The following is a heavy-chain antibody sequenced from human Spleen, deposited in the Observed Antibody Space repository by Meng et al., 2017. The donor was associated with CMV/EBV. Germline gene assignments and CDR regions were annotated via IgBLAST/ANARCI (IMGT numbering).Heavy chain of an antibody. Sequence: ASVKVSCKASGYTFTSYDINWVRQATGQGLEWMGWMNPNSGNTGYAQKFQGRVTMTRNTSISTAYMELSSLRSEDMAVYYCARVQVLLWFGELSTPGGMDVWGQGTTVTVSS. D-gene: IGHD3-10*01. CDR2: MNPNSGNT. CDR3: ARVQVLLWFGELSTPGGMDV. CDR1: GYTFTSYD. V-gene: IGHV1-8*01. J-gene: IGHJ6*02.